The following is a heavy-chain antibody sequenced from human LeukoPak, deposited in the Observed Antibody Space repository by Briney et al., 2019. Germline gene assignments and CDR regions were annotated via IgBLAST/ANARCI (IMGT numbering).Heavy chain of an antibody. J-gene: IGHJ4*02. Sequence: GGSLRLSCAASGFTLSSYGMHWVRQAPGKGLEWVAVISYDGSNKYYADSVKGRFTISRDNSKNTLYLQMNSLRAEDTAVYYCATNSGFDYWGQGTLVTVSS. V-gene: IGHV3-30*03. CDR1: GFTLSSYG. CDR2: ISYDGSNK. CDR3: ATNSGFDY. D-gene: IGHD1-26*01.